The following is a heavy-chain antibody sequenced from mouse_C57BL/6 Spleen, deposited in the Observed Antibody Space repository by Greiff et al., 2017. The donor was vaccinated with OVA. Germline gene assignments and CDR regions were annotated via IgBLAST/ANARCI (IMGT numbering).Heavy chain of an antibody. CDR1: GYTFTSYW. D-gene: IGHD2-2*01. Sequence: QVQLQQPGAELVKPGASVKMSCKASGYTFTSYWITWVKQRPGQGLEWIGDIYPGSGSTNYNEKFKSKATLTVDTSSSTAYMQLSSLTSEDSAVYYCARDGYGVGPRFAYWGQGTLVTVSA. CDR3: ARDGYGVGPRFAY. J-gene: IGHJ3*01. V-gene: IGHV1-55*01. CDR2: IYPGSGST.